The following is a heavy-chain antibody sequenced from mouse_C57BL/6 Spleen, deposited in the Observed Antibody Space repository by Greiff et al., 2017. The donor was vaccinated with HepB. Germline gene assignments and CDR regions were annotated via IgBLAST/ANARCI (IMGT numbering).Heavy chain of an antibody. CDR1: GYTFTDYY. CDR2: INPYNGGT. D-gene: IGHD2-2*01. CDR3: VRREDGYAVYYAMDY. Sequence: EVQLQQSGPVLVKPGASVKMSCKASGYTFTDYYMNWVKQSHGKSLEWIGVINPYNGGTSYNQKFKGKATLTVDKSSSTAYMELNSLTSEDSAVYYCVRREDGYAVYYAMDYWGQGTSVTVSS. V-gene: IGHV1-19*01. J-gene: IGHJ4*01.